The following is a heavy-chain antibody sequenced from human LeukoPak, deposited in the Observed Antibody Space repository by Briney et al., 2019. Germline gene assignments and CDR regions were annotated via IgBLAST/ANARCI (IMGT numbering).Heavy chain of an antibody. CDR2: IYYSGST. J-gene: IGHJ4*02. CDR1: GGSISSSSYY. CDR3: ARDSFGSGGLFDY. V-gene: IGHV4-39*02. Sequence: SETLSLTCTVSGGSISSSSYYWGWIRQPPGKGLEWIGSIYYSGSTYYNPSLKSRVTISVDTSKNQFSLKLSSVTAADTAVYHCARDSFGSGGLFDYWGQGTLVTVSS. D-gene: IGHD3-3*01.